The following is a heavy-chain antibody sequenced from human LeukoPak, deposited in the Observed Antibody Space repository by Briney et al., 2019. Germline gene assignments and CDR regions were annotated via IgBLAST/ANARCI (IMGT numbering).Heavy chain of an antibody. D-gene: IGHD1-14*01. Sequence: AGGSLRLSCAASGFTVSSYAMGWVRQAPGKGLEWVSAISSSGGSTYYGDSVKGRFTISRDNSKNTLYLQMNSLRAEDTAVYYCAKVPGALFYYYYYMDVWGKGTTVTVSS. CDR2: ISSSGGST. CDR1: GFTVSSYA. CDR3: AKVPGALFYYYYYMDV. J-gene: IGHJ6*03. V-gene: IGHV3-23*01.